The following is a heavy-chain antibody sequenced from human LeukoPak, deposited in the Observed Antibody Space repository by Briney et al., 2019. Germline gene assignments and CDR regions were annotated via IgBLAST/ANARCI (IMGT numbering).Heavy chain of an antibody. Sequence: ASVKVSCKASGYTFTSYGISWVRQAPGQGLEWMGWISGYKGNTNYAQNLQGRVTMTTDTSTSTAYMELRSLRSDDTAVYYCASALGFCSGGSCYSDAFDIWGQGTMVTVSS. CDR2: ISGYKGNT. J-gene: IGHJ3*02. CDR3: ASALGFCSGGSCYSDAFDI. V-gene: IGHV1-18*01. CDR1: GYTFTSYG. D-gene: IGHD2-15*01.